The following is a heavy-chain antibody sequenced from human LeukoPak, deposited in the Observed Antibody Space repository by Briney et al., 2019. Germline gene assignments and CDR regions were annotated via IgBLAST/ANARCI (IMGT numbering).Heavy chain of an antibody. CDR3: ARGRLMVTGFDL. J-gene: IGHJ3*01. CDR2: ITPLFGSE. CDR1: GGTFKNNA. D-gene: IGHD2-8*01. V-gene: IGHV1-69*05. Sequence: GASVKVSCKASGGTFKNNALNWVRQAPGQGLEWMGGITPLFGSEHYVQRFQGRVTITTDESTSTAYMELSSLTSEDTAVYFCARGRLMVTGFDLWGQGTMVTVSS.